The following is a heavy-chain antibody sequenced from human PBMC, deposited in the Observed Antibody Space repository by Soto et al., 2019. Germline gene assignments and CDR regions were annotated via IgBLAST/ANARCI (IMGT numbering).Heavy chain of an antibody. J-gene: IGHJ4*02. D-gene: IGHD4-17*01. CDR2: ISSSSSYI. V-gene: IGHV3-21*01. CDR3: ARDESYGDYGY. Sequence: EVQLVESGGGLVEPGGSLRLSCVASGFILRSYSMNWVRQAPGKGLEWVSSISSSSSYINYADSVKGRFTISRDNAKNSLYLQMNSLRVEDTTVYYCARDESYGDYGYWGQGTLVTVSS. CDR1: GFILRSYS.